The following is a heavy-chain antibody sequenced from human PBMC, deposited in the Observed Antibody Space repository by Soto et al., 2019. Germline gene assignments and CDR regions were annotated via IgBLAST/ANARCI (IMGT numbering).Heavy chain of an antibody. V-gene: IGHV1-69*12. CDR2: IIPIFGTA. D-gene: IGHD2-15*01. Sequence: QVQLVQSGAEVKKPGSSVKVCCKASGGTFSSYAINWVRQAPGQGLEWMGGIIPIFGTANYAQKFQGRVTITADESTSTAYMELSSLRSEDTAVYYCARGSGGSSYYYYGMDVWGQGTTVTVSS. CDR3: ARGSGGSSYYYYGMDV. CDR1: GGTFSSYA. J-gene: IGHJ6*02.